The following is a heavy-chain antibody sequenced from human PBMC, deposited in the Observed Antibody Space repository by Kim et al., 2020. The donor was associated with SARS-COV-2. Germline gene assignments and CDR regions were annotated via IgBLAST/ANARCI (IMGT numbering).Heavy chain of an antibody. V-gene: IGHV3-23*01. CDR3: ARVTTTTAPFYDY. Sequence: DSVQGQFTISRDNAKNAQNLEMNSLRAGDTALYYCARVTTTTAPFYDYWGRGTLVTVSS. J-gene: IGHJ4*02. D-gene: IGHD4-4*01.